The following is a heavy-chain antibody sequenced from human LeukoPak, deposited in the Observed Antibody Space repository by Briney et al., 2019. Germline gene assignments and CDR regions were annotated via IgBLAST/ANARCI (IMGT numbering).Heavy chain of an antibody. CDR2: IYSGDTT. V-gene: IGHV3-66*01. D-gene: IGHD3-10*01. CDR1: GFIVSNNH. J-gene: IGHJ4*02. CDR3: ARERPGSRVLDY. Sequence: GGSLRLSCAASGFIVSNNHINWIRQAPGKGLEWVSIIYSGDTTYYSDSVKGRFILSSDNSKNMLYLQMNSLRVEDTAVYYCARERPGSRVLDYWGQGTVVTASS.